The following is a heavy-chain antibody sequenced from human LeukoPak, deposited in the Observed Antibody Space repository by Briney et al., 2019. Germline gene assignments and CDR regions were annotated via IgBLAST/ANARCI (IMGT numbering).Heavy chain of an antibody. V-gene: IGHV3-48*02. J-gene: IGHJ4*02. Sequence: GSLRLSCAASGFTFRSHSMQWVRQAPGKGLEWVSHISSSGSTIYYADSVKGRFTISRDNAKESLYLQMSSLRDEDTAVYYCVFPYWQDLDHWGQGTLVTVSS. D-gene: IGHD2-15*01. CDR3: VFPYWQDLDH. CDR2: ISSSGSTI. CDR1: GFTFRSHS.